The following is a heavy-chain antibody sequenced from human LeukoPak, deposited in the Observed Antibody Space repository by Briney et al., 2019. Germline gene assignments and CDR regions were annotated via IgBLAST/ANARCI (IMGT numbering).Heavy chain of an antibody. CDR1: GYTFTGYY. J-gene: IGHJ4*02. Sequence: ASVKVSCKASGYTFTGYYMHWVRQAPGQGLEWMGRINPNSGGTNYAQKFQGRVTMTRDTSISTAYMELSGLRSDDTAVYYCARDTRYDYVWGSSYYFDYWGQGTLVTVSS. V-gene: IGHV1-2*06. CDR3: ARDTRYDYVWGSSYYFDY. D-gene: IGHD3-16*01. CDR2: INPNSGGT.